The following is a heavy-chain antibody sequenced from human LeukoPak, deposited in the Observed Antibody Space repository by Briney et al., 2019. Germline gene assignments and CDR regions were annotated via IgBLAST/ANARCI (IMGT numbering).Heavy chain of an antibody. CDR3: ARGKEEMATIPPGV. CDR1: GFSFSSYD. V-gene: IGHV3-30*14. J-gene: IGHJ4*02. Sequence: PEGSLRLSCVASGFSFSSYDMYWVRQAPGKGLEWVAVISYDVTNKYYADSVKGRFTISRDNSKNTLYLQMHSLRGDDTAVYYCARGKEEMATIPPGVWGQGTLVTVSS. CDR2: ISYDVTNK. D-gene: IGHD5-24*01.